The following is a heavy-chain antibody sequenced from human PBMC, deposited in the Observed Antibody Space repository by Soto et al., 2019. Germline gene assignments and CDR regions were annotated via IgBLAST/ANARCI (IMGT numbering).Heavy chain of an antibody. CDR2: LYDGRSA. CDR3: ALRSMAVVPEY. Sequence: QVQLQESGPGLVKPSETLSLTCAVSGDSISSYYCMWIRQPPGKGLESIGYLYDGRSANYNPSLKSRVTLSVATSTNQCSLTLSSMTAAATAVYYCALRSMAVVPEYWGQGTLVTVSS. CDR1: GDSISSYY. V-gene: IGHV4-59*01. J-gene: IGHJ4*02. D-gene: IGHD3-22*01.